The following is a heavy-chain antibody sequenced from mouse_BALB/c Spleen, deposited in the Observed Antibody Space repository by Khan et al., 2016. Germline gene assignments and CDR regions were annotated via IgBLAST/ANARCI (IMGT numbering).Heavy chain of an antibody. CDR2: IWGGGST. D-gene: IGHD2-3*01. CDR1: GFSLTGYG. Sequence: VQLQESGPGLVAPSQSLSITCTVSGFSLTGYGVNWVRQPPGKGLEWLGLIWGGGSTAYNSGLKSRLSISKDNSKSQVCLRMNSLQTDDKARYYCARGWGDYWGQGTSVTVSS. V-gene: IGHV2-6-7*01. J-gene: IGHJ4*01. CDR3: ARGWGDY.